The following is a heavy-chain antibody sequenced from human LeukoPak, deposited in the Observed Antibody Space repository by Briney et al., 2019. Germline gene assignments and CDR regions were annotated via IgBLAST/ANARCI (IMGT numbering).Heavy chain of an antibody. CDR1: GYTFTSYD. D-gene: IGHD3-16*02. Sequence: ASVKVSCKASGYTFTSYDINWVRQATGQGLEWMGYMNPNSGNTGYAQKFQGRVTMTRNTSISTAYMELSSLRFEDTAVYHCARVPREIASIWGQGTMVTVSS. CDR3: ARVPREIASI. V-gene: IGHV1-8*01. CDR2: MNPNSGNT. J-gene: IGHJ3*02.